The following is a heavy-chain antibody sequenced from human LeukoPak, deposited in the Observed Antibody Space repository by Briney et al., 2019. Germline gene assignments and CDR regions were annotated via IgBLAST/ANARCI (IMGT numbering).Heavy chain of an antibody. D-gene: IGHD1-7*01. CDR1: GYTFMTYG. V-gene: IGHV1-18*01. CDR3: ARGKSGTGTRSWLEDY. Sequence: ASVKVSCKASGYTFMTYGISWVRQAPGQGLEWMGWISALNGNTNYAEKFKDRITMTTDTSTSTAYMELRSLRSDDTAVYYCARGKSGTGTRSWLEDYWGQGTLVTVSS. J-gene: IGHJ4*02. CDR2: ISALNGNT.